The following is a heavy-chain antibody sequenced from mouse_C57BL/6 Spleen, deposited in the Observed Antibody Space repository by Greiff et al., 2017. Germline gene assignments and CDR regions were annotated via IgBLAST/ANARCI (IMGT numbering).Heavy chain of an antibody. J-gene: IGHJ3*01. CDR1: GFTFSSYA. Sequence: EVKVVESGGGLVKPGGSLKLSCAASGFTFSSYAMSWVRQTPEKRLEWVATISDGGSYTYYPDNVKGRFTISRDNAKNNLYLQMSRLKSEDTAMYYCARDNGAWFAYWGQGTLVTVSA. CDR3: ARDNGAWFAY. CDR2: ISDGGSYT. V-gene: IGHV5-4*01.